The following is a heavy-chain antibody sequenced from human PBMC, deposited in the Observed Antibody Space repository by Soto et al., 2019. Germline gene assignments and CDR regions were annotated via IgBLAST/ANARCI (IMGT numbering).Heavy chain of an antibody. J-gene: IGHJ4*02. CDR2: ITWNSRVL. CDR1: GLNFDDFA. Sequence: EVQLVESGERLVQPGRSLRLSCVGTGLNFDDFAMHWVRQAPGKGLEWVSGITWNSRVLAYADSVKGRFTMSRDNARNSLYLQMDSLRDEDTALYYCAKGRYDFWSPYYFDSWGQVTLVTVSS. CDR3: AKGRYDFWSPYYFDS. V-gene: IGHV3-9*01. D-gene: IGHD3-3*01.